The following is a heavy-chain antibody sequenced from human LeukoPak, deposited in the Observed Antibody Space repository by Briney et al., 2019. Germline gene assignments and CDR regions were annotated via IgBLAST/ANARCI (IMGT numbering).Heavy chain of an antibody. V-gene: IGHV3-48*01. CDR2: ISSSSSTI. Sequence: GGSLRLSCAASGFTFSSYSMNWVRQAPGKGLEWVSYISSSSSTIYYADSVKGRFTISRDDSKNTAYLQMNSLKTEDTAVYYCTRLYSRNHWGQGTLVTVSS. J-gene: IGHJ5*02. D-gene: IGHD6-13*01. CDR3: TRLYSRNH. CDR1: GFTFSSYS.